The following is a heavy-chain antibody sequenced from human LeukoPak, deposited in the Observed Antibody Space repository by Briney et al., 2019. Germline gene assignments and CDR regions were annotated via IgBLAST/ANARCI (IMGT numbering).Heavy chain of an antibody. CDR1: GGSISSGGYY. V-gene: IGHV4-31*03. J-gene: IGHJ3*02. D-gene: IGHD7-27*01. Sequence: PSETLSLTCTVSGGSISSGGYYWSWIRQHPGKGLEWIGYIYYSGSTYYNPSLKSRVTISVDTSKNQFSLKLSSVTAADTAVYYCARTGDPAYDAFDIWGQGTLVTVSS. CDR2: IYYSGST. CDR3: ARTGDPAYDAFDI.